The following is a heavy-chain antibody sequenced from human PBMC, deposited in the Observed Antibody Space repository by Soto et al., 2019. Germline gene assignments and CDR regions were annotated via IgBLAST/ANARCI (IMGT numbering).Heavy chain of an antibody. CDR2: MNPNSGNT. Sequence: RASVKVSCKASGYTFTSYDINWVRQATGQGLEWMGWMNPNSGNTGYAQKFQGRVTMTRNTSISTAYMELSSLRSEDTAVYYCARGDYGDYARWYYYYYGMDVWGQGTTVTVSS. J-gene: IGHJ6*02. V-gene: IGHV1-8*01. CDR1: GYTFTSYD. D-gene: IGHD4-17*01. CDR3: ARGDYGDYARWYYYYYGMDV.